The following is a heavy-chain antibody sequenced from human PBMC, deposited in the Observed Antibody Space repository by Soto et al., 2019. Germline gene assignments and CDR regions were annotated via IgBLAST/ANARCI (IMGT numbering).Heavy chain of an antibody. V-gene: IGHV3-30*18. CDR2: ILYDGSKE. CDR1: GFSFNTYV. CDR3: AKGLALMADH. D-gene: IGHD2-21*01. J-gene: IGHJ4*02. Sequence: GGSLRLSCTDSGFSFNTYVMDWVRQAPGKGLEWVARILYDGSKEYYADPVKGRFTISRDNSKNTLYLQMDGLRVEDTAGYFCAKGLALMADHWGQGTPVTVSS.